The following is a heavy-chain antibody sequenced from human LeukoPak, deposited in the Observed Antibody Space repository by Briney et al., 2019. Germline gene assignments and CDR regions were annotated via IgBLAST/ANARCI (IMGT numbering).Heavy chain of an antibody. D-gene: IGHD1-26*01. CDR2: ISSSSSTI. J-gene: IGHJ4*02. V-gene: IGHV3-48*04. CDR1: GFTFSSYS. Sequence: GGSLRLSCAASGFTFSSYSMNWVRQAPGKGLEWVSFISSSSSTIYYADSVKGRFTISRDNAKNSLYLQMNSLRAEDTAVYYCARDRGGSYSAIDYWGQGTLVTVSS. CDR3: ARDRGGSYSAIDY.